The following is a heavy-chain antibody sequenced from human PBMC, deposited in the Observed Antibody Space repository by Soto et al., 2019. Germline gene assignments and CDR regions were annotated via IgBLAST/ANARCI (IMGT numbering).Heavy chain of an antibody. CDR3: AGQTFTIAAASYGRSNWFDP. J-gene: IGHJ5*02. D-gene: IGHD6-25*01. CDR1: GGTITSSMHF. Sequence: PSETLSLTCTVSGGTITSSMHFWFWVRHPPGKVLEWIGTIYFTGNTYYTPSLKSRLTMSIDTSKNEFSLRLNSVTAADTAVYYCAGQTFTIAAASYGRSNWFDPWGPGTLVTVSS. CDR2: IYFTGNT. V-gene: IGHV4-39*01.